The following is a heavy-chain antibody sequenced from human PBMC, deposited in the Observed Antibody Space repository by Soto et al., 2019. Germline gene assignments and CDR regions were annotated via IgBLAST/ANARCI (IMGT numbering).Heavy chain of an antibody. D-gene: IGHD3-10*01. CDR3: ARGWFGELPQMYWFDP. Sequence: SETLSLTCTVSGGSISSGGYYWSWIRQHPGKGLEWIGYIYYSGSTYYNPSLKSRVTISVDTSKNQFSLKLSSVTAADTAVYYCARGWFGELPQMYWFDPWGQGTLVTVSS. CDR1: GGSISSGGYY. V-gene: IGHV4-31*03. CDR2: IYYSGST. J-gene: IGHJ5*02.